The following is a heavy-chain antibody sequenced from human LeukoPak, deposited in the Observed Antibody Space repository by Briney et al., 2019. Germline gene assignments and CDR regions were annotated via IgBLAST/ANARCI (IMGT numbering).Heavy chain of an antibody. V-gene: IGHV3-43*02. D-gene: IGHD5-18*01. CDR2: ISGDGATT. CDR1: GFTFEDYA. CDR3: TKDAAPYTYVEFDY. J-gene: IGHJ4*02. Sequence: GGSLRLSCAASGFTFEDYALHWVRQAPGKGLEWVSLISGDGATTFYGDSVKGRFTISRDNSKNSLYLQMNSLRPEDSAFYYCTKDAAPYTYVEFDYWGQGTLVTASS.